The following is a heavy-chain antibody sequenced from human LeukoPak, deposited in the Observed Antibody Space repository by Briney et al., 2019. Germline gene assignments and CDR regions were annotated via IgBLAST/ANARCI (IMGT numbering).Heavy chain of an antibody. CDR2: LSYDGSNK. J-gene: IGHJ4*02. Sequence: GGSLRLSCAASGFTFSSYAMHWVRQAPGKGLEWVAVLSYDGSNKYYADSVKGRFTISRDNSKNTLYLQMNSLRAEDTAVYYCARDGAVAVSPPSFFDYWGQGTLVTVSS. V-gene: IGHV3-30-3*01. D-gene: IGHD6-19*01. CDR1: GFTFSSYA. CDR3: ARDGAVAVSPPSFFDY.